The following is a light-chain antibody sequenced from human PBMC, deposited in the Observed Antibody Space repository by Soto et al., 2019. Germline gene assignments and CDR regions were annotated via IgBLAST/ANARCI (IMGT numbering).Light chain of an antibody. Sequence: EIVLTQSPGPLSLSPGERATLSCRASQSINSNNLAWYQQKPGQAPRLLNYAASSRVTGIPDRFSGSGFGTDFTLIISRLEPEDFAVYYCQHYGSSPPFTFGPGTTVDIK. CDR1: QSINSNN. J-gene: IGKJ3*01. V-gene: IGKV3-20*01. CDR3: QHYGSSPPFT. CDR2: AAS.